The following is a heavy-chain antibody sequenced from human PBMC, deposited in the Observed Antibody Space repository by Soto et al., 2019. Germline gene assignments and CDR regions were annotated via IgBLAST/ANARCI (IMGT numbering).Heavy chain of an antibody. V-gene: IGHV4-59*01. D-gene: IGHD3-22*01. CDR3: AGGDSSGYYFGAEYFQH. CDR2: IYYSGST. J-gene: IGHJ1*01. Sequence: SETLSLTCTVSGGSISSYYWSWIRQPPGKGLEWIGYIYYSGSTNYNPSLKSRVTISVDTSKNQFSLKLSSVTAADTAVYYCAGGDSSGYYFGAEYFQHWGQGXLVTVSS. CDR1: GGSISSYY.